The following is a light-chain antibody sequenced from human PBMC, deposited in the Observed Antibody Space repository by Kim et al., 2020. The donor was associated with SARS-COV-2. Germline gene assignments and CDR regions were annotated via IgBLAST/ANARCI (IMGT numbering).Light chain of an antibody. Sequence: GQSVTTPCTGTSSDIGGYNFVAWYQQHPGKAPKVMIYEVNKRPSGVPDRFSGSKSGNTASLTVSGLQAEDEADYYCSSYAGRQNLVFGGGTQLTVL. J-gene: IGLJ2*01. CDR2: EVN. V-gene: IGLV2-8*01. CDR1: SSDIGGYNF. CDR3: SSYAGRQNLV.